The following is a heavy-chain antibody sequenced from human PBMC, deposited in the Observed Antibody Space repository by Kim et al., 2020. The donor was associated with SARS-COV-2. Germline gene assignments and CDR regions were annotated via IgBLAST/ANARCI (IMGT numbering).Heavy chain of an antibody. CDR3: ARAASSWYRFDY. V-gene: IGHV4-39*02. J-gene: IGHJ4*02. D-gene: IGHD6-13*01. Sequence: ETLSLTCTVSGDSISISGYYWGWIRQPPGRGLEWIGSIFYSGTTSYNPSLKSRVTIFVDTSKNHFSLKLSSLTAADAAVYYCARAASSWYRFDYWGQGVLVTVSS. CDR1: GDSISISGYY. CDR2: IFYSGTT.